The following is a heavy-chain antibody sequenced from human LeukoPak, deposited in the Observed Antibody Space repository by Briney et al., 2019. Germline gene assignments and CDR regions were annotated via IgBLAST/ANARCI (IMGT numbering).Heavy chain of an antibody. CDR2: IYPADSDT. V-gene: IGHV5-51*01. Sequence: GESLKISCKGSGYSFSTYWIGWVRQMPGKGLEWMGIIYPADSDTRYSPSFQGQVTISADKSISTAYLQWDTLRASDTAMYYCASAQYSSGSVYYFDYWGQGTLVTVSS. CDR3: ASAQYSSGSVYYFDY. CDR1: GYSFSTYW. J-gene: IGHJ4*02. D-gene: IGHD6-19*01.